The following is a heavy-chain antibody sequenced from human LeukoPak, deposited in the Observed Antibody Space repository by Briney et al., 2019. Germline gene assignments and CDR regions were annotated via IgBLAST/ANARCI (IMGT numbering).Heavy chain of an antibody. J-gene: IGHJ4*02. D-gene: IGHD2-2*01. CDR1: GFTFSSYG. Sequence: GESLRLSCAASGFTFSSYGMHWVRQAPGKGLEWVAFIRYDGSNKYYADSVKGRFTISRDNSKNTLYLQMNSLRAEDTAVYYCAKDREDIVVVPAMGGDYFDYWGQGTLVTVSS. CDR2: IRYDGSNK. V-gene: IGHV3-30*02. CDR3: AKDREDIVVVPAMGGDYFDY.